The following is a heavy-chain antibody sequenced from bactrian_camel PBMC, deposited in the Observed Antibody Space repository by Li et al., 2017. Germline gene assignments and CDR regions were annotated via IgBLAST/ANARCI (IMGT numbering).Heavy chain of an antibody. CDR1: GFTFSANW. CDR3: AVRYGLGAKLGGYNY. D-gene: IGHD3*01. V-gene: IGHV3S6*01. CDR2: MDTDGMTS. J-gene: IGHJ4*01. Sequence: HVQLVESGGGLVKPGGSLRLSCTASGFTFSANWMHWVRQVPGKGLEWVSGMDTDGMTSYYQDSVKGRFTISRDNAKGTVYLQMNSLKSEDTALYYCAVRYGLGAKLGGYNYWGQGTQVTVS.